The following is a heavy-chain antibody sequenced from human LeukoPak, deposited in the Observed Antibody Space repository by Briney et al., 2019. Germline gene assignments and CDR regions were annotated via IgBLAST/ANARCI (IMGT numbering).Heavy chain of an antibody. CDR2: IYYSGST. Sequence: SETLSLTCTVSGGSISSYYWSWIRQPPEKGLEWIGYIYYSGSTNYNPSLKSRVTISVDTSKNQFSLKLSSVTAADTAVYYCARGSWTYYYGMDVWGQGTTVTVSS. V-gene: IGHV4-59*01. J-gene: IGHJ6*02. D-gene: IGHD2-15*01. CDR3: ARGSWTYYYGMDV. CDR1: GGSISSYY.